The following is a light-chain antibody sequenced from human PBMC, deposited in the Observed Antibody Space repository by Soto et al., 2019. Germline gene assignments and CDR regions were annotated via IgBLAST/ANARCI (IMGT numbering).Light chain of an antibody. V-gene: IGLV2-14*01. J-gene: IGLJ3*02. Sequence: QSVLIQPPSVSGSPGQSVTISCTGTSSDVGSYDYVSWYQQHAGTVPKPIIYDVNTQPSGISNRFSGFKSGNTASLAISGLQAEDEAAYYCSSYRLGHTWVLGAGTNLTVL. CDR2: DVN. CDR3: SSYRLGHTWV. CDR1: SSDVGSYDY.